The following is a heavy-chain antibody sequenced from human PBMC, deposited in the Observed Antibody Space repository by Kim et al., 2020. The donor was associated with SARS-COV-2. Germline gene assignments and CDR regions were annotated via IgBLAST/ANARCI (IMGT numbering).Heavy chain of an antibody. CDR2: ISGSGAST. V-gene: IGHV3-23*01. CDR1: GFTFNTYA. D-gene: IGHD5-12*01. CDR3: AKDLVATIYYEAFDM. J-gene: IGHJ3*02. Sequence: GGSLRLSCAASGFTFNTYAMSWVRQAPGKGLEWVAGISGSGASTSYAVSVKGRLTISRDNSKNTLSLQMNNLRAEDTAIYFCAKDLVATIYYEAFDMWGQGTMVIVSP.